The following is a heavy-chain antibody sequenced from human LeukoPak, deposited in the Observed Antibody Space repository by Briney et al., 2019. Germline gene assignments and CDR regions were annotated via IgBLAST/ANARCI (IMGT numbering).Heavy chain of an antibody. D-gene: IGHD2-21*02. CDR3: APNPRGVTADY. CDR2: INSDGSRT. V-gene: IGHV3-74*01. CDR1: GFTFSNYW. Sequence: GGSLRLSCAASGFTFSNYWMHWVRQAPGKGLVWVSRINSDGSRTTYADSVKGRFTISRDNAKNTLYLQMNGLRAEDTAVYYCAPNPRGVTADYWGQGTLVTVSS. J-gene: IGHJ4*02.